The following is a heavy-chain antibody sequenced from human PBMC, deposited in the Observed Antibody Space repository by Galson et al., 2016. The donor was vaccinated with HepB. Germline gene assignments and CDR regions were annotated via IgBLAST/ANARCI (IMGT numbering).Heavy chain of an antibody. D-gene: IGHD4-17*01. CDR1: GFTFTAYA. Sequence: SLRLSCAASGFTFTAYAMKWVRQAPGKGLDWVSGINGGGDNTYYADSVKGRFAISRGNSRNALYLQMNSLRAEDTAIYYCATAFYGTVSRSDYWGQGILVTVSS. J-gene: IGHJ4*02. CDR3: ATAFYGTVSRSDY. V-gene: IGHV3-23*01. CDR2: INGGGDNT.